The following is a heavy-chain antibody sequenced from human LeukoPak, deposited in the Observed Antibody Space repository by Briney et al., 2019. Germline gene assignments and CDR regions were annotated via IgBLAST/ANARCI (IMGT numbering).Heavy chain of an antibody. CDR1: GFTFDDYT. CDR3: AKGLSGSWVFTPTGGGPFDY. J-gene: IGHJ4*02. V-gene: IGHV3-43*01. D-gene: IGHD1-26*01. CDR2: ISWDGGST. Sequence: PGGSLRLSCAASGFTFDDYTIHWVRQAPGKGLEWVSLISWDGGSTYYADSVKGRFTISRDNSKNSLYLQMNSLRTEDTALYYCAKGLSGSWVFTPTGGGPFDYWGQGTLVTVSS.